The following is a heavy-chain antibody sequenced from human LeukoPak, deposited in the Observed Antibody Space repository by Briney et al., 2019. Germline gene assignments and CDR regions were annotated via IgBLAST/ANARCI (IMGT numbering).Heavy chain of an antibody. CDR1: GYTFTSYG. CDR2: ISAYNGNT. J-gene: IGHJ3*02. V-gene: IGHV1-18*01. Sequence: GASVKVSCKASGYTFTSYGISWVRQAPGQGLEWMGWISAYNGNTNYAQKLQGRVTMTTDTSTSTAYMELRSLRSDDTAVYYCARGLEQWLANHDAFDIWGQGTMVIVSS. D-gene: IGHD6-19*01. CDR3: ARGLEQWLANHDAFDI.